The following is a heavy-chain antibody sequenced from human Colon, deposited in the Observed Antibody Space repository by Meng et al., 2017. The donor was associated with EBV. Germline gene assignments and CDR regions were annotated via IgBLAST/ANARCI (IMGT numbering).Heavy chain of an antibody. CDR2: VYYLGNT. J-gene: IGHJ1*01. D-gene: IGHD3-22*01. V-gene: IGHV4-39*07. CDR3: ARRFEGYSPDK. CDR1: GDSISKSSYY. Sequence: QLQMQESGPGLGKPSETLSLTCTVSGDSISKSSYYWAWIRQPPGKGLEWIGSVYYLGNTYYNPSFKSRLTISIDTSKNQFSLRLRSVTAADTAVYYCARRFEGYSPDKWGQGTLVTVSS.